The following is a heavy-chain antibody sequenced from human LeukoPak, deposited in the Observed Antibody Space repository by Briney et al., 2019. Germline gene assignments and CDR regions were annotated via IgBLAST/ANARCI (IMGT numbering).Heavy chain of an antibody. CDR2: IKQDGSEK. CDR1: GFTFSSYW. J-gene: IGHJ4*02. Sequence: PGGSLRLSCAASGFTFSSYWMSWVRQAPGKGLEWVANIKQDGSEKYYVDSVKGRFTISRDNAKNSLYLQMNSLRVEDTAVYYCAKGRWDYGDYYFDYWGQGTLVTVSS. CDR3: AKGRWDYGDYYFDY. D-gene: IGHD4-17*01. V-gene: IGHV3-7*03.